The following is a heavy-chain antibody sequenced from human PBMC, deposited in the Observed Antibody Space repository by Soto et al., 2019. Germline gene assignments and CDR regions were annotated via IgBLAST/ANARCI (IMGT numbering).Heavy chain of an antibody. J-gene: IGHJ3*02. Sequence: EVQLVESGGDLVQPGGSLRLSCAASGFTFSGHWMHWVRQVPGKGLEWVSCINTDGGSSAYADSVKGRFSISRDNAKNTLYLQMNGLRAEDTAVYYCAREAGYCSRTSCYRRAFDTWGQGTTVTVSS. V-gene: IGHV3-74*03. CDR3: AREAGYCSRTSCYRRAFDT. D-gene: IGHD2-2*01. CDR2: INTDGGSS. CDR1: GFTFSGHW.